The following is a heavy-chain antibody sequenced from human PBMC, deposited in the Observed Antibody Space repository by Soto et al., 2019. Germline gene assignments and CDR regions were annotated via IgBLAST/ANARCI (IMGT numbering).Heavy chain of an antibody. CDR1: GYTFTSYG. CDR2: ISAYNGNT. CDR3: STRTTFGAFDI. V-gene: IGHV1-18*01. Sequence: ASVKVSCKASGYTFTSYGISWVRQAPGQGLEWMGWISAYNGNTNYAQKLQGRVTMTTDTSTSTAYMELRSLRSDDTEVYYCSTRTTFGAFDIWGQGKMVTVSS. D-gene: IGHD3-16*01. J-gene: IGHJ3*02.